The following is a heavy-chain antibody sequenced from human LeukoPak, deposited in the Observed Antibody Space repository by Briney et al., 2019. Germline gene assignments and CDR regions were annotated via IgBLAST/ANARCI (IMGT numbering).Heavy chain of an antibody. CDR2: IYPGDSDT. CDR3: ARGPSSGTYYFDY. D-gene: IGHD1/OR15-1a*01. V-gene: IGHV5-51*01. CDR1: GYSFSDYW. J-gene: IGHJ4*02. Sequence: GESLKISCKGSGYSFSDYWIGWARQMPGKGLERMGIIYPGDSDTRYSPSFQGQVTISADKSLSTAYLQWSSLKASDTAIYFCARGPSSGTYYFDYWGQGTLVTVSS.